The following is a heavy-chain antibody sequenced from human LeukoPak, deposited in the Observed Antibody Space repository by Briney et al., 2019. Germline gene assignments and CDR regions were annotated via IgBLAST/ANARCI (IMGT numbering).Heavy chain of an antibody. V-gene: IGHV4-39*07. CDR3: ARVDGSYGSSAFDI. Sequence: SETLSLTCTVSGGSISSSSYYWGWIRQPPGKGLEWIGSIYYSGSTYYNPSLKSRVTISVDTSKNQFSLKLSSVTAADTAVYYCARVDGSYGSSAFDIWGQGTMVTVSS. CDR1: GGSISSSSYY. J-gene: IGHJ3*02. D-gene: IGHD1-26*01. CDR2: IYYSGST.